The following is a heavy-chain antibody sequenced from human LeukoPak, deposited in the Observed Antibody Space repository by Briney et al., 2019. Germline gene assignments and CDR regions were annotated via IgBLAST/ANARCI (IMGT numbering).Heavy chain of an antibody. D-gene: IGHD4-17*01. Sequence: GGSLRLSCAASGFSFISYGMHWVRQAPGNGLEWVGVISDDGRRKDYADSVKGRFTISRDNYKDTMYLQMNSLRAEDTAVYYCAKRPSDYGDYVTYFDYWGQGTLVTVSS. CDR3: AKRPSDYGDYVTYFDY. J-gene: IGHJ4*02. CDR1: GFSFISYG. CDR2: ISDDGRRK. V-gene: IGHV3-30*18.